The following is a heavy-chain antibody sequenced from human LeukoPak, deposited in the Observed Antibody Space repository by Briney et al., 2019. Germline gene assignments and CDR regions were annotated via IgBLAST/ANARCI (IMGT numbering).Heavy chain of an antibody. J-gene: IGHJ3*02. CDR3: AREGVRITIFGVVTRDAFDI. D-gene: IGHD3-3*01. Sequence: GGSLRLSCATSGFTFTSYWMHWVRQAPGKGLVWVSRINPDGSGPIYADSVKGRFTISRDNAKNSLYLQMNSPRAEDTALYYCAREGVRITIFGVVTRDAFDIWGQGTMVTVSS. CDR2: INPDGSGP. V-gene: IGHV3-74*01. CDR1: GFTFTSYW.